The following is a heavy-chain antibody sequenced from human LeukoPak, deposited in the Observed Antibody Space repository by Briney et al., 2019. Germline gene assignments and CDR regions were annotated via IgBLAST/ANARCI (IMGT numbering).Heavy chain of an antibody. V-gene: IGHV1-18*01. D-gene: IGHD1-26*01. CDR2: ISNGNT. Sequence: ASVKVSCKTSGYTFTSYGISWVRQAPGQGLEWMGWISNGNTKYAQKVQDRVTMTTDTSTSTAYMELRSLGSDDTAVYYCAREDRVGTTLMYYSDSWGQGTLVTVSS. CDR3: AREDRVGTTLMYYSDS. J-gene: IGHJ4*02. CDR1: GYTFTSYG.